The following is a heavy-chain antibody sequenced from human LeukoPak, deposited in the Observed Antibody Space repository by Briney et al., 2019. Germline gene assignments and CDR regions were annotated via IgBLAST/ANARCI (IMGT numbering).Heavy chain of an antibody. V-gene: IGHV3-33*01. CDR3: ARAADSSGYYDY. D-gene: IGHD3-22*01. J-gene: IGHJ4*02. CDR1: GFTFNSYG. CDR2: IWYDGSNK. Sequence: PGRSLRLSCAASGFTFNSYGMHWVRQAPGKGLEWVAVIWYDGSNKYYADSVKGRFTISRDNSKNTLYLQMNSLRAEDTAVYYCARAADSSGYYDYWGQGTLVTVSS.